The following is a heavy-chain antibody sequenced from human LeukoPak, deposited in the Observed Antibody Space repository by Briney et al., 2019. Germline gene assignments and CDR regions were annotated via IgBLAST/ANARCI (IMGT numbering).Heavy chain of an antibody. D-gene: IGHD1-7*01. J-gene: IGHJ4*02. CDR2: TRNKVNSYTI. V-gene: IGHV3-72*01. Sequence: GGSLRLSCAASGFTFSDHYMDWVRQAPGKGLEWVGCTRNKVNSYTIEYAASLKGRFTISRDDSKNLLYLQMNSLKTEDTAVYYCATGLTGTIDYWGQGTLVTVSS. CDR1: GFTFSDHY. CDR3: ATGLTGTIDY.